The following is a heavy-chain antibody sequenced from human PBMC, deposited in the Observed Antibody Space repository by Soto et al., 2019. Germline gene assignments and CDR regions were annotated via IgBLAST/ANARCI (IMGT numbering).Heavy chain of an antibody. D-gene: IGHD3-3*01. CDR3: ARVSTYYDFWSGYYMGRTYWFDP. J-gene: IGHJ5*02. Sequence: SETLSLTCTVSGGSISSSSYYWGWIRQPPGKGLEWIGSIYYSGSTYYNPSLKSRVTISVDTSKNQFSLKLSSVTAADTAVYYCARVSTYYDFWSGYYMGRTYWFDPWGQGTLVTVSS. CDR2: IYYSGST. CDR1: GGSISSSSYY. V-gene: IGHV4-39*01.